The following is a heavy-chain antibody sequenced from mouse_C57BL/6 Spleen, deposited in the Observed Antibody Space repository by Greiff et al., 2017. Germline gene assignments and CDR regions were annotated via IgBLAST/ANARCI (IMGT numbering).Heavy chain of an antibody. D-gene: IGHD1-1*01. CDR1: GFTFSSYA. V-gene: IGHV5-9-1*02. J-gene: IGHJ2*01. Sequence: EVMLVESGEGLVKPGGSLKLSCAASGFTFSSYAMSWVRQTPEKRLEWVAYISSGGDYIYYADTVKGRFTISRDNARNTLYLQMSSRKSEDTAMYYCTRAGVYYGSSWDYWGQGTTLTVSS. CDR3: TRAGVYYGSSWDY. CDR2: ISSGGDYI.